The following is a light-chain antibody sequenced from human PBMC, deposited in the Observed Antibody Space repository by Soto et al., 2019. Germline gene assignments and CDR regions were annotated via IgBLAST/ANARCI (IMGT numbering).Light chain of an antibody. Sequence: SVLTQPASVSGSPGQSITISCTGTSSDVGSYNLVSWYQQHPGKAPKLMIYEGSKRPSGVSNRFSGSKSGNTASPTISGVQAEDEADYYCCSHAGSSTYVFGTGTKVTVL. CDR1: SSDVGSYNL. J-gene: IGLJ1*01. CDR3: CSHAGSSTYV. CDR2: EGS. V-gene: IGLV2-23*01.